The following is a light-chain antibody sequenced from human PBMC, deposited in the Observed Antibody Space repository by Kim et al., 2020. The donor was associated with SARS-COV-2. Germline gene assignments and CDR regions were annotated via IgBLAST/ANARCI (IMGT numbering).Light chain of an antibody. CDR3: QSYDIDGQV. V-gene: IGLV6-57*04. CDR2: EHR. J-gene: IGLJ2*01. CDR1: SGNIFYDY. Sequence: NFMLTQPHSVSESPGKTITISCIRSSGNIFYDYVQWYQQRPGSAPTLVIYEHRKRPSGVPDRFSGSIDDSSNSASLTISGLKTEDEADYYCQSYDIDGQVFGGGTRLTVL.